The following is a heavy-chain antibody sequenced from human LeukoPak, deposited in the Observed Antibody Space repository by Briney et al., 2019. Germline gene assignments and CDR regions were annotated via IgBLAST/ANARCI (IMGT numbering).Heavy chain of an antibody. Sequence: PSETLSLTCAVSGESFSEYYWSWIRQPPGKGLEWIGYIYYSGSTYYNPSLKSRVTISVDTSKNQFSLKLSSVTAADTAVYYCARDRSSSGIAVDYWGQGTLVTVSS. CDR1: GESFSEYY. CDR2: IYYSGST. CDR3: ARDRSSSGIAVDY. V-gene: IGHV4-31*11. J-gene: IGHJ4*02. D-gene: IGHD6-13*01.